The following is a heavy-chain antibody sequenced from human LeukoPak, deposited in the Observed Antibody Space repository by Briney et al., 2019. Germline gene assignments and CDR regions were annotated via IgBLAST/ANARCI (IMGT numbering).Heavy chain of an antibody. Sequence: PGGSLRLSCAASGFTFSSYSMNWVRQAPGKGLEWVSSISSSSYIYYADSVKGRFTISRDNAKNSLYLQMNSLRAEDTAVYYCARLTYSSPTQAFDYWGQGTLVTVSS. V-gene: IGHV3-21*01. CDR2: ISSSSYI. J-gene: IGHJ4*02. D-gene: IGHD6-13*01. CDR1: GFTFSSYS. CDR3: ARLTYSSPTQAFDY.